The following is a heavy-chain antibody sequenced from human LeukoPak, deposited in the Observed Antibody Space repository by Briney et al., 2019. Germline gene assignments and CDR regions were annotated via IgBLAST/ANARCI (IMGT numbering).Heavy chain of an antibody. J-gene: IGHJ3*02. V-gene: IGHV3-7*04. CDR3: ARGHSGSYQRTDAFDI. Sequence: PGGSLRLSCTASGFTFSSYWMSWVRQTPEKGLEWVANIKQDGSEKVYVDSVKGRFTISRDNAKSSLYLQMNSLRAEDTAVYYCARGHSGSYQRTDAFDIWGQGTMVTVSS. D-gene: IGHD1-26*01. CDR2: IKQDGSEK. CDR1: GFTFSSYW.